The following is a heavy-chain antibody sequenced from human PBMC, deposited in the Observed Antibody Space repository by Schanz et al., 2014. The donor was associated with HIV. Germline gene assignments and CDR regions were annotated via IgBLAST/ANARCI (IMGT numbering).Heavy chain of an antibody. CDR1: GYSFTSYD. CDR2: MNPNSEYT. CDR3: ARMSPSSTSYGDAFDV. V-gene: IGHV1-8*01. Sequence: QVQLVQSGAEVKKPGASVTVSCKASGYSFTSYDINWVRQATGQGLEWMGWMNPNSEYTGYARKFQGRVSMTRHTPTSTAYMELSSLRSEDTAVYYCARMSPSSTSYGDAFDVWGQGTMITVSS. J-gene: IGHJ3*01. D-gene: IGHD2-2*01.